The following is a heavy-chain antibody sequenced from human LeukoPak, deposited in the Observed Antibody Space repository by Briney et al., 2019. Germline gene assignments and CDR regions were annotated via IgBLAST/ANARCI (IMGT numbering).Heavy chain of an antibody. CDR1: GFTFSSYA. CDR2: ISYDGSNK. J-gene: IGHJ5*02. CDR3: ARDGGSSWYKWFDP. V-gene: IGHV3-30*04. Sequence: GGSLRLSCAASGFTFSSYAMHRVRQAPGKGLEWVAVISYDGSNKYYADSVKGRFTISRDNSKNTLYLQMNSLRAEDTAVYYCARDGGSSWYKWFDPWGQGTLVTVSS. D-gene: IGHD6-13*01.